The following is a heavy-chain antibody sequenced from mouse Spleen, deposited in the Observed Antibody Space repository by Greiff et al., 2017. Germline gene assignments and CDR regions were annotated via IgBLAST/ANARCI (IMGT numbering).Heavy chain of an antibody. CDR2: IDPSDSYT. CDR3: ARSPQGAMDY. V-gene: IGHV1-50*01. J-gene: IGHJ4*01. Sequence: QVQLQQSGAELVKPGASVKLSCKASGYTFTSYWMQWVKQRPGQGLEWIGEIDPSDSYTNYNQKFKGKATLTVDTSSSTAYMQLSSLTSEDSAVYYCARSPQGAMDYWGQGTSVTVSS. CDR1: GYTFTSYW.